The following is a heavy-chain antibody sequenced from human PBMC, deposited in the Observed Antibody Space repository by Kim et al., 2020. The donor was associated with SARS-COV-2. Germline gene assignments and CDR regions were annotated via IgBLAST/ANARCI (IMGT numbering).Heavy chain of an antibody. CDR2: ISSSSSYI. V-gene: IGHV3-21*01. J-gene: IGHJ4*02. D-gene: IGHD3-16*01. CDR1: GFTFSSYS. Sequence: GGSLRLSCAASGFTFSSYSMNWVRQAPGKGLEWVSSISSSSSYIYYADSVKGRFTISRDNAKNSLYLQMNSLRAEDTAVYYCAREFGGSSGREGNYWGQGTLVTVSS. CDR3: AREFGGSSGREGNY.